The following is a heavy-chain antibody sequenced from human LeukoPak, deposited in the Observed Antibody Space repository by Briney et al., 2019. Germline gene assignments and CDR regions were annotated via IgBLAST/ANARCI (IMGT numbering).Heavy chain of an antibody. J-gene: IGHJ3*02. D-gene: IGHD2-8*02. Sequence: GGSLRLSCAASGFTFSSYEMNWVRQAPGKGLEWVSYISSSGSTRYYADSVKGRFTISRDNAKNSLYLQMNSLRAEDTAVYYCARVWSGTRGAFDIWGQGTMVTVSS. CDR2: ISSSGSTR. CDR1: GFTFSSYE. V-gene: IGHV3-48*03. CDR3: ARVWSGTRGAFDI.